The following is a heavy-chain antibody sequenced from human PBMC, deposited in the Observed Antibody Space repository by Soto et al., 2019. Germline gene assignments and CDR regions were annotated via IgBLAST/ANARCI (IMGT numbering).Heavy chain of an antibody. V-gene: IGHV3-11*01. CDR1: GFTFSDYY. J-gene: IGHJ1*01. CDR3: VQTPTTTATLLYFYN. Sequence: VQLVQSGGGLVKPGGSLRLSCEASGFTFSDYYMTWIRQAPGKGLEWVSYISTTGNTIDYADSVRGRFTISRDNAKHPLYLQMSSLRVEDTAFYYCVQTPTTTATLLYFYNWGQGTLVTVSS. D-gene: IGHD4-17*01. CDR2: ISTTGNTI.